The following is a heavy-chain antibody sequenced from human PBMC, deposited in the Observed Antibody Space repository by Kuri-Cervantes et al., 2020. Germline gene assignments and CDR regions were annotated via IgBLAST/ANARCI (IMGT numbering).Heavy chain of an antibody. CDR2: ISGSGGTT. D-gene: IGHD3-10*01. CDR1: GFTFSSYA. J-gene: IGHJ4*02. V-gene: IGHV3-23*01. CDR3: AKDMAY. Sequence: WETLSLSCAASGFTFSSYAMSWVRQAPGKGLEWVSAISGSGGTTYYADSVKGRFTISRDNSKNTLFLQMNTLRAEDTSVYYCAKDMAYWGQGTLVTVSS.